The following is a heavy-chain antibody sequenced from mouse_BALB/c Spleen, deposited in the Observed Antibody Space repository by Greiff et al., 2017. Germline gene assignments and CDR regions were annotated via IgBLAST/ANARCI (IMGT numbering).Heavy chain of an antibody. Sequence: VKLMESGPELVKPGASVRISCKASGYTFTSYYIHWVKQRPGQGLEWIGWIYPGNVNTKYNEKFKGKATLTADKSSSTAYMQLSSLTSEDSAVYCCARELRLRDDAMDYWGQGTSVTVSA. CDR1: GYTFTSYY. CDR3: ARELRLRDDAMDY. D-gene: IGHD1-2*01. V-gene: IGHV1S56*01. CDR2: IYPGNVNT. J-gene: IGHJ4*01.